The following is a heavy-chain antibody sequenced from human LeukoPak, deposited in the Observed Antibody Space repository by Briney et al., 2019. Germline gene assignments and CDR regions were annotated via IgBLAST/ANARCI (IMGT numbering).Heavy chain of an antibody. V-gene: IGHV3-30-3*01. J-gene: IGHJ4*02. CDR3: VKPTYYETSAGSRGGFEL. CDR1: GFTFGSYA. Sequence: GRSLRLPCTASGFTFGSYAMHWVRQAPGKGLEWVAAIAYDGSTEEYADSVKGRFTISRDNSRSTLSLQMNSLTEEDTAIFHCVKPTYYETSAGSRGGFELWGQGTLVTVSS. CDR2: IAYDGSTE. D-gene: IGHD3-9*01.